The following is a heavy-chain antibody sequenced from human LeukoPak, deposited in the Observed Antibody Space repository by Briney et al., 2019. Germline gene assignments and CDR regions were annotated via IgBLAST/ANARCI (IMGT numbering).Heavy chain of an antibody. CDR2: TYYRSKWYN. V-gene: IGHV6-1*01. J-gene: IGHJ4*02. Sequence: SQTLSLTCAISGDSVSSNSAAWHWLRQSPSRGLEWLGRTYYRSKWYNDYAVSVKSRITINPDTSKNQFSLQLNSVTPEDTAVYYCARDPDSYYSGYDGGFDYWGQGTLVTVSS. CDR1: GDSVSSNSAA. CDR3: ARDPDSYYSGYDGGFDY. D-gene: IGHD5-12*01.